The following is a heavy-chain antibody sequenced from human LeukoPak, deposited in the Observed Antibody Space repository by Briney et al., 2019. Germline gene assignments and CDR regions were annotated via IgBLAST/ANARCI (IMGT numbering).Heavy chain of an antibody. CDR3: ASDSTYYYDSGSSGPHYFYN. Sequence: PGRSLRLSCAASGFTFSNYAMRWVRQAPGKGLEWVSLISSGGTYENSADSVRGRFTISRDNSKTTLYLQLNSLRAEGTAVYYCASDSTYYYDSGSSGPHYFYNWGQGTLVTVSA. CDR2: ISSGGTYE. V-gene: IGHV3-30*01. J-gene: IGHJ4*02. CDR1: GFTFSNYA. D-gene: IGHD3-10*01.